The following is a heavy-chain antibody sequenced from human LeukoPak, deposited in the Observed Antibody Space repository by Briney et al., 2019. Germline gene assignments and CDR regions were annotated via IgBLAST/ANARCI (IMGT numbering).Heavy chain of an antibody. CDR2: ISSSSSYI. J-gene: IGHJ4*02. V-gene: IGHV3-21*01. CDR1: GFTFSSYS. Sequence: GGSLRLSCAASGFTFSSYSMNWVRQAPGKGLEWVSSISSSSSYIYYADSVKGRFTISRDNAKNSLYLQMNSLRAEDTAVYYCARGAQAVVPYYFDYWGQGTLVTVSS. D-gene: IGHD6-6*01. CDR3: ARGAQAVVPYYFDY.